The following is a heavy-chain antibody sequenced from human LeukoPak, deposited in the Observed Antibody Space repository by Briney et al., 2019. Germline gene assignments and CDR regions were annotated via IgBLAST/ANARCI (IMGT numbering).Heavy chain of an antibody. CDR3: ARNYDSSGYYSGFGPRTDAFDI. V-gene: IGHV3-21*01. D-gene: IGHD3-22*01. Sequence: KPGGSLRLSCAASGFTFSDYNMNWVRQAVGKGLEWVSSLSNGRSYIYYAESVKGRFTISRDNAKNSLYLQMNSLRDEDTAVYYCARNYDSSGYYSGFGPRTDAFDIWGQGTMVTVSS. CDR2: LSNGRSYI. J-gene: IGHJ3*02. CDR1: GFTFSDYN.